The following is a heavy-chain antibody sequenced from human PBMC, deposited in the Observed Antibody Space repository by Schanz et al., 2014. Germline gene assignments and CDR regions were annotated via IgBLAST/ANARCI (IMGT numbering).Heavy chain of an antibody. CDR2: ISGGGGSA. CDR3: AREATWVPWYFDL. CDR1: GFTFNNYD. J-gene: IGHJ2*01. V-gene: IGHV3-23*04. Sequence: EVQLVESGGGLVQPGGSLRLSCAASGFTFNNYDMNWVRLVPGKGLECVSGISGGGGSAYYADSVKGRFTISRDNSQNMFYLEFHSLSSYFTAMYWCAREATWVPWYFDLWGRGFLVTVSS. D-gene: IGHD1-26*01.